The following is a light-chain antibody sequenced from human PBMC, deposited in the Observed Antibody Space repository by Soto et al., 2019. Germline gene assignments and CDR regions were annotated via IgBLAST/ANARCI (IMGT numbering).Light chain of an antibody. CDR2: GAS. J-gene: IGKJ2*01. V-gene: IGKV3-20*01. CDR1: QIISRNY. Sequence: EIVLTQSPGTLSLSPGESATISCRTSQIISRNYLAWYQQKSGQAPRLLIFGASRRATGIPDRFSGSGSGTDFTLTIRGLEPEDFAVYHCQQYGSSPPYTFGQGTKLEIK. CDR3: QQYGSSPPYT.